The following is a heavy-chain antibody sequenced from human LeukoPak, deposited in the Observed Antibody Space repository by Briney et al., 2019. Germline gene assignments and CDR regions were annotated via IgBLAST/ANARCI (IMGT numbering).Heavy chain of an antibody. Sequence: GGSLRLSCAAPGFTFSSYAMSWVRQAPGKGLEWVSAISGSGGSTYYADPVKGRFTISRDNSKNTLYLQMNSLRAEDTAVYYCAKPVLGPRRYFDYWGQGTLVTVSS. V-gene: IGHV3-23*01. CDR2: ISGSGGST. CDR3: AKPVLGPRRYFDY. CDR1: GFTFSSYA. J-gene: IGHJ4*02.